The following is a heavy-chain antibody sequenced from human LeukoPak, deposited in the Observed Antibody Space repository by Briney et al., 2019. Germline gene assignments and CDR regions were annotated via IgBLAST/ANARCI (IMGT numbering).Heavy chain of an antibody. V-gene: IGHV3-15*07. D-gene: IGHD1-26*01. CDR2: IKSKGGGGTT. CDR1: GLTFTYAW. Sequence: GGSLPLSCVVSGLTFTYAWLNCVRPAPGKGLEWVGQIKSKGGGGTTGYGAPVKGRFTISRDDSKSTVCLQLTSLQIEDTAVYFCVQTETFYYRFGSWGQGVLVTVSS. CDR3: VQTETFYYRFGS. J-gene: IGHJ5*02.